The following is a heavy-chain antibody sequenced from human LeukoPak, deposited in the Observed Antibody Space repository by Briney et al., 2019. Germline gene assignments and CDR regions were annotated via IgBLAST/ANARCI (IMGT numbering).Heavy chain of an antibody. D-gene: IGHD2-15*01. CDR2: INHSGST. CDR3: ARVGGTYAFDI. CDR1: GGSFSGYY. V-gene: IGHV4-34*01. J-gene: IGHJ3*02. Sequence: SETLSLTCAVYGGSFSGYYWSWIRQPPGKGLEWIGEINHSGSTNYNPSLKSRVTISVDTSKNQFSLKLSSVTAADPAVYYCARVGGTYAFDIWGQGTMVTVSS.